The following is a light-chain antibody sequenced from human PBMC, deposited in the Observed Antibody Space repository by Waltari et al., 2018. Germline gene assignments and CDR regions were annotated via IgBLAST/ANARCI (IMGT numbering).Light chain of an antibody. V-gene: IGKV3-15*01. J-gene: IGKJ1*01. CDR2: GAS. CDR1: ESVSSN. CDR3: QQYANWPPWT. Sequence: IEMTQSPATLSVSPGEKATLSCRASESVSSNLAWYQQKPGQPPRLLIFGASARATGIPARFSGSGSGTEFTLTISSMQSEDFALYYCQQYANWPPWTLGQGTKVEIK.